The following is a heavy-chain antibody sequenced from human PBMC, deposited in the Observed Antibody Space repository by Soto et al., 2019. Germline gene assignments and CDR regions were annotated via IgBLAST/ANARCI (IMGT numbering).Heavy chain of an antibody. V-gene: IGHV3-33*01. J-gene: IGHJ6*03. CDR3: ARDRAPYCSSTSCYHGYMDV. CDR1: GFTFSSYG. D-gene: IGHD2-2*01. Sequence: PGGSLRLSCAASGFTFSSYGMHWVRQAPGKGLEWVAVIWYDGSNKYYADSVKGRFTISRDNSKNTLYLQMNSLRAEDTAVYYCARDRAPYCSSTSCYHGYMDVWGKGTTVTVSS. CDR2: IWYDGSNK.